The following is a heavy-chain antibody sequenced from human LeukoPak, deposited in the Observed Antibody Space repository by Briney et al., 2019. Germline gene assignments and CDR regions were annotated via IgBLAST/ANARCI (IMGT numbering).Heavy chain of an antibody. V-gene: IGHV3-23*01. D-gene: IGHD3-16*01. CDR3: AKDGGLRRGAFDY. J-gene: IGHJ4*02. CDR1: GFTSSSFA. CDR2: SSGNGIDT. Sequence: GGSLRLSCAASGFTSSSFAMSWVRQAPGKGLEWVSSSSGNGIDTYYADSVKGRFTISRDNSKSTLYLQMNYVRADDTAVYYCAKDGGLRRGAFDYWGQGTLVTVSS.